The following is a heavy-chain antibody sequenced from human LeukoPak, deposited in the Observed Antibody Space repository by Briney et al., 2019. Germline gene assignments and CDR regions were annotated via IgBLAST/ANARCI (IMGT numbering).Heavy chain of an antibody. CDR3: ARDQYQDCSSTSCYRGWFDP. Sequence: ASVKVSCKASGGTFSSYAISWVRQAPGQGLEWMGGIIPILGTANYAQKFQGRVTITTDESTSTAYMELSSLRSEDTAVYYCARDQYQDCSSTSCYRGWFDPWGQGTLVTVSS. V-gene: IGHV1-69*05. CDR2: IIPILGTA. CDR1: GGTFSSYA. D-gene: IGHD2-2*01. J-gene: IGHJ5*02.